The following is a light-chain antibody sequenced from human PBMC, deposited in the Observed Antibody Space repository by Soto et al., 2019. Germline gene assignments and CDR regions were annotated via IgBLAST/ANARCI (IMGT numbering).Light chain of an antibody. CDR1: SSNIGAGYD. J-gene: IGLJ1*01. CDR3: QSYDSSLSGSL. Sequence: QSVLTQPPSVSGAPGQRVTISCTGSSSNIGAGYDVHWYQQLPGTAPKLLIYGNSNRPSGVPDRFSGSKSDTSASLAITGLQAEDEADYYCQSYDSSLSGSLFGTGTKLTVL. CDR2: GNS. V-gene: IGLV1-40*01.